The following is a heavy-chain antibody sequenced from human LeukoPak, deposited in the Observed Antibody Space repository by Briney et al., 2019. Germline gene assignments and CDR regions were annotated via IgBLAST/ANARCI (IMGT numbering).Heavy chain of an antibody. V-gene: IGHV3-74*01. Sequence: GGSLRLSCAASGFTFSSYWMLWVRQAPGKGLVWVSRINNVGSSTTYADSVKGRFTISRDNAKNTLYLQMNSLSAEDTAVYYCAREVNGSSYFDYWGQGTQVTVSS. CDR1: GFTFSSYW. CDR3: AREVNGSSYFDY. CDR2: INNVGSST. D-gene: IGHD1-26*01. J-gene: IGHJ4*02.